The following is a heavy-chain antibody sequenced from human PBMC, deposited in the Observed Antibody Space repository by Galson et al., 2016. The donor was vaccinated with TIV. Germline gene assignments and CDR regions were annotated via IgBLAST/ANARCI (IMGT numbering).Heavy chain of an antibody. CDR1: GYTFINYY. J-gene: IGHJ4*02. V-gene: IGHV1-46*01. D-gene: IGHD2-8*01. CDR3: AVWANTYYFAL. CDR2: IDPSGGGT. Sequence: QSGAEVKKPGASVKVYCKASGYTFINYYMHWVRQAPGQGLEWVGVIDPSGGGTTYAQKFQGRVTMTRDTSTNTVYMELSSLTSDDTAVFYCAVWANTYYFALWGQGTLITVSS.